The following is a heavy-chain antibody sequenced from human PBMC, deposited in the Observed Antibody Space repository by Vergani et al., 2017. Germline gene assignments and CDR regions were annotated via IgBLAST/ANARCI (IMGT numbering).Heavy chain of an antibody. CDR1: GGSISSYY. Sequence: QVQLQESGPGLVKPSETLSLTCTVSGGSISSYYWSWIRQPAGKGLEWIGRIYTSGSTNYNPSLKSRVTMSVDTSKNQFSLKLSSVTAADTAVYYCARGLGYCSGGSCYFWYFDLWGRGTLVTVSS. J-gene: IGHJ2*01. D-gene: IGHD2-15*01. CDR2: IYTSGST. CDR3: ARGLGYCSGGSCYFWYFDL. V-gene: IGHV4-4*07.